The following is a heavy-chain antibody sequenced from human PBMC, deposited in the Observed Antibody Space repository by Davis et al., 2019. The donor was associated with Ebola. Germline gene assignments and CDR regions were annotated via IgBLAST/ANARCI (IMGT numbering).Heavy chain of an antibody. D-gene: IGHD3-3*01. CDR3: ARDPRSGPRAFDI. CDR1: GGTFSSYA. CDR2: IIPIFGTA. Sequence: SVKVSCKASGGTFSSYAISWVRQAPGQGLEWMGGIIPIFGTANYAQKFQGRVTITADESTSTAYMELSSLRSEDTAVYYCARDPRSGPRAFDIWGQGTMVTVSS. J-gene: IGHJ3*02. V-gene: IGHV1-69*13.